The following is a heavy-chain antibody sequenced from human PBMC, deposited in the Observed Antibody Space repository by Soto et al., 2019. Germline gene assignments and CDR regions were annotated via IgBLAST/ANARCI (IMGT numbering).Heavy chain of an antibody. D-gene: IGHD5-12*01. CDR2: IWYDGSNK. J-gene: IGHJ4*02. V-gene: IGHV3-33*01. CDR1: GFTFSSYG. Sequence: QVQLVESGGGVVQPGRSLRLSCAASGFTFSSYGMHWVRQAPGKGLEWVAVIWYDGSNKYYADSVKGRFTISRDNSKNQLYQQRNSLKAEDTAVYYCAREGGGGYDILDYWGQGTLVTVSS. CDR3: AREGGGGYDILDY.